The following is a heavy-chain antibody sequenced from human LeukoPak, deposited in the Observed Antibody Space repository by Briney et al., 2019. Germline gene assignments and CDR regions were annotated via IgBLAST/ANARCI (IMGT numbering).Heavy chain of an antibody. V-gene: IGHV4-39*07. Sequence: TSETLSLTCTVAGGSISSSSYYWGWIRQPPGKGLEWIGSIYYSGSTYYNPSLKSRVTISVDTSKNQFSLKLSSVTAADTAVYYCARVSITAAGTPLDYWGQGTLVTVSS. CDR1: GGSISSSSYY. D-gene: IGHD6-13*01. CDR2: IYYSGST. J-gene: IGHJ4*02. CDR3: ARVSITAAGTPLDY.